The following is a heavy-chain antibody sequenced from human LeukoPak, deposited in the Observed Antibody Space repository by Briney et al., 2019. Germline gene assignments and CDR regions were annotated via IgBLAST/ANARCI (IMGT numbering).Heavy chain of an antibody. J-gene: IGHJ4*02. D-gene: IGHD4-17*01. V-gene: IGHV3-23*01. Sequence: PGGSLRLSCAASGLTFNNYAMSWVRQAPGKGLEWVSTISDNSDDIYYADSVKGRFIISRDNSKNTLHLQMNSLRAEDTAVYYCAKDSSYGDYVGDYWGRGTLVTVSS. CDR1: GLTFNNYA. CDR2: ISDNSDDI. CDR3: AKDSSYGDYVGDY.